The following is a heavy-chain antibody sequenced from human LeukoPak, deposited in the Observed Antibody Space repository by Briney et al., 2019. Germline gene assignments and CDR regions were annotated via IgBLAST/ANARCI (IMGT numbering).Heavy chain of an antibody. CDR1: VVCLRGGGDE. D-gene: IGHD6-6*01. V-gene: IGHV4-31*02. Sequence: SQTLSLTCTVSVVCLRGGGDEAGWIRQHPGKGLEWIGYISSRGNTYYNPSLKSRLTISLDTSKSQFSLQLTSATAADTALYSCACSPSFGSSSSFDSWGQGTLVTVSS. CDR2: ISSRGNT. CDR3: ACSPSFGSSSSFDS. J-gene: IGHJ4*02.